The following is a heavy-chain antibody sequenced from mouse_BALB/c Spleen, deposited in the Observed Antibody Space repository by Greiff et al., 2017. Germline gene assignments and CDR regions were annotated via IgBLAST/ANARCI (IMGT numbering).Heavy chain of an antibody. Sequence: QVQLQQSGPELVKPGASVRISCKASGYTFTSYYIHWVKQRPGQGLEWIGCIYPGNVNTKYNEKFKGKATLTADKSSSTAYMQLSSLTSEDSAVYFCATMITGYAMDYWGQGTSVTVSS. CDR2: IYPGNVNT. D-gene: IGHD2-4*01. CDR3: ATMITGYAMDY. V-gene: IGHV1S56*01. J-gene: IGHJ4*01. CDR1: GYTFTSYY.